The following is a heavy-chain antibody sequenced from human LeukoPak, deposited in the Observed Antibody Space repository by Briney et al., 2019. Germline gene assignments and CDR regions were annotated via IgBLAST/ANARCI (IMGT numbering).Heavy chain of an antibody. Sequence: PGGSLRLSCVASGFTFDTYSMNWIRQAPGKGLEWTSYITDDSKTMYYADSVKGRLTISRDNSKNTLYLQMNSLRAEDTAVYYCVKERGSGWPENYFDYWGQGTLVTVSS. D-gene: IGHD6-19*01. J-gene: IGHJ4*02. CDR3: VKERGSGWPENYFDY. CDR1: GFTFDTYS. CDR2: ITDDSKTM. V-gene: IGHV3-48*01.